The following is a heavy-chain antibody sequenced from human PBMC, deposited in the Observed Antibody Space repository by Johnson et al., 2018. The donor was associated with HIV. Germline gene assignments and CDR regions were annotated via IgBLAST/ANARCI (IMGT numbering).Heavy chain of an antibody. CDR1: GFTFDDYA. D-gene: IGHD6-6*01. CDR3: ARANSRGAEYSNLGAFDI. V-gene: IGHV3-9*01. J-gene: IGHJ3*02. CDR2: ISWNSGSI. Sequence: QLVESGGGLVQPGRSLRLSCAASGFTFDDYAMNWVRQAPGKGLEWVSGISWNSGSIGYADSVKGRFTISRDNAKNSLYLQMNSLRAEDTAVYYCARANSRGAEYSNLGAFDIWGQGTMVTVSS.